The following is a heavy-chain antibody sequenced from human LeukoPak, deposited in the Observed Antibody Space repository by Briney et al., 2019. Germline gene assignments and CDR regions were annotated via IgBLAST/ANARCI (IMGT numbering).Heavy chain of an antibody. J-gene: IGHJ4*02. V-gene: IGHV3-23*01. CDR3: AKLTGTMKSGFEY. CDR2: ISGSGGST. Sequence: PGGSVRLSCAASGFTFSSYAMSWVRQAPGKGLEWVSAISGSGGSTYYADSVKGRFTITRDNSKNTLYLQMNRLRAEDTAVYCCAKLTGTMKSGFEYWGQGTMVTVSS. CDR1: GFTFSSYA. D-gene: IGHD1-7*01.